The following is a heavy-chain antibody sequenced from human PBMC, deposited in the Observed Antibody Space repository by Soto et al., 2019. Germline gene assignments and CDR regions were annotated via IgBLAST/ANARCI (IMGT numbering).Heavy chain of an antibody. D-gene: IGHD3-10*01. CDR1: GYTFTSYA. J-gene: IGHJ6*02. CDR2: INAGNGDT. Sequence: ASVKVSCKASGYTFTSYALHWVRQAPGQRLEWMGWINAGNGDTKYSQKFQDRVTISRDTSASTAYMELSSLRSEDTAVYYCARLYYYGLGSEVYYYYYGMDVWGQGTTVTVSS. V-gene: IGHV1-3*01. CDR3: ARLYYYGLGSEVYYYYYGMDV.